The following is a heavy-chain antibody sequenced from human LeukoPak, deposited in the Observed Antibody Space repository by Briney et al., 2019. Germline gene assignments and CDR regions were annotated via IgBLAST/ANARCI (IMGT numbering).Heavy chain of an antibody. Sequence: SETLSLTCTVSGGSISSSSYYWGWIRQPPGKGLEWIGSTYYSGSTYYNPSLKSRVTISVDTSKNQFSLKLSSVTAADTAVYYCASRPVVAAVNWFDPWGQGTLVTVSS. J-gene: IGHJ5*02. CDR2: TYYSGST. D-gene: IGHD2-15*01. CDR3: ASRPVVAAVNWFDP. V-gene: IGHV4-39*01. CDR1: GGSISSSSYY.